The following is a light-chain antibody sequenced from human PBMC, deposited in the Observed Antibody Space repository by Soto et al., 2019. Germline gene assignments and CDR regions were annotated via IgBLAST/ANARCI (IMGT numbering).Light chain of an antibody. CDR1: QGINNY. CDR2: SAS. J-gene: IGKJ1*01. V-gene: IGKV1-27*01. Sequence: IKMNQSVSAVSASVGDRVTITCRASQGINNYLACYQRKPGKVPDLLMASASTLQSGAPSRFTGSGSGTEFTPTISSLQAEDVVTYYCQKYNIGPSWTFG. CDR3: QKYNIGPSWT.